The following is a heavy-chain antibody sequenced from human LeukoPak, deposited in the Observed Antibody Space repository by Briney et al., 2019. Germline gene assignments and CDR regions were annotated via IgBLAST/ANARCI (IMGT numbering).Heavy chain of an antibody. V-gene: IGHV4-4*07. CDR1: GGSISSYY. J-gene: IGHJ4*02. CDR3: ARGSNYDFWSGYYTKYFDY. D-gene: IGHD3-3*01. CDR2: IYTSGST. Sequence: SETLSLTCTVSGGSISSYYWSWIRQPAGKGLEWIGRIYTSGSTTYNPSLKSRVTISVDTSKNQFSLKLSSVTAADTAVYYCARGSNYDFWSGYYTKYFDYWGQGTLVTVSS.